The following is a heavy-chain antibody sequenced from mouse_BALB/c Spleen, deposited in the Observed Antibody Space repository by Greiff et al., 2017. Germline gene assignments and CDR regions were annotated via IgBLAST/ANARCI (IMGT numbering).Heavy chain of an antibody. Sequence: SGAELARPGASVKLSCKASGYTFTSYWMQWVKQRPGQGLEWIGAIYPGDGDTRYTQKFKGKATLTADKSSSTAYMQLSSLASEDSAVYYCASLNYYGSSWFADWGQGTLVTVSA. CDR1: GYTFTSYW. J-gene: IGHJ3*01. V-gene: IGHV1-87*01. D-gene: IGHD1-1*01. CDR3: ASLNYYGSSWFAD. CDR2: IYPGDGDT.